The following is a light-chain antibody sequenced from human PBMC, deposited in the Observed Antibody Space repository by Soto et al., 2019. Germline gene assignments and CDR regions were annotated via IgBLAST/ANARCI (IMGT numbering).Light chain of an antibody. CDR3: AAWDDSLRGVV. CDR2: RNT. J-gene: IGLJ2*01. CDR1: RSNLGNNH. Sequence: QSVLTQPHSASGTPGQRVTISCAGTRSNLGNNHVYWYQQLPGTAPKLPIYRNTQRPSGGPDRFSGSKSGTSASLAISGLRSEDEADYYCAAWDDSLRGVVFGGGTKLTVL. V-gene: IGLV1-47*01.